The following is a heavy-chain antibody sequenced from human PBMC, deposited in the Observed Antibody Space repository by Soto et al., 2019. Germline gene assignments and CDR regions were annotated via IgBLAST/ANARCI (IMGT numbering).Heavy chain of an antibody. CDR2: INHRGTT. CDR1: SGPFRGYY. Sequence: QAQLQQWGAGLLKPSETLSLICAVYSGPFRGYYWSWIRQSPEKGLEWIGEINHRGTTNYNPSLKSRVTISVDTPKNQFSLKLSSVTAADAAVYYCARGGRGSHFDYWGQGTLVTVSS. D-gene: IGHD2-15*01. CDR3: ARGGRGSHFDY. J-gene: IGHJ4*02. V-gene: IGHV4-34*01.